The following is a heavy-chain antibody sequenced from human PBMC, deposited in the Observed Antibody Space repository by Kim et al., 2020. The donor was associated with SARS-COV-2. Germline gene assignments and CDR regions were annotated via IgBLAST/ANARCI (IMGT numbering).Heavy chain of an antibody. CDR1: GGSFSDYY. Sequence: SETLSLTCAVYGGSFSDYYWTWIRQPPGMGLEWIGEIDHSGSTNYSPSLKSRVTISVDTSKTQFSLKLPSMTAADTAVYYCARVSAGFAMVVVVMLPYW. CDR2: IDHSGST. CDR3: ARVSAGFAMVVVVMLPYW. D-gene: IGHD3-22*01. V-gene: IGHV4-34*01. J-gene: IGHJ2*01.